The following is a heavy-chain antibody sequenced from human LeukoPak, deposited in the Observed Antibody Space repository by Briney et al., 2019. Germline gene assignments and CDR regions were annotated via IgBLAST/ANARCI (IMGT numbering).Heavy chain of an antibody. CDR2: IRYDGSNK. CDR3: AKDWGYYYDSSGYYFDY. Sequence: SGGSLRLSCAASGFTFSSYGMHWVRQAPGKGLEWVAFIRYDGSNKYYADSVKGRFTISRDNSKNTLYLQMNSLRAEDTAVYYCAKDWGYYYDSSGYYFDYWGQGTLVTVSS. CDR1: GFTFSSYG. J-gene: IGHJ4*02. D-gene: IGHD3-22*01. V-gene: IGHV3-30*02.